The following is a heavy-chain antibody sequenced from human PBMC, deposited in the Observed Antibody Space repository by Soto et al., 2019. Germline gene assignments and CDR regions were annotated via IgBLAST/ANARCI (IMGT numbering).Heavy chain of an antibody. V-gene: IGHV4-39*01. CDR1: GGSISSSSYY. CDR3: ARHNAAVATLAYYYYYMDV. J-gene: IGHJ6*03. D-gene: IGHD5-12*01. Sequence: PSETLSLTCTVSGGSISSSSYYGGWIRQPPGKGLEWIGSIYYSGSTYYNPSLKSRVTISVDTSKNQFSLKLSSVTAADTAVYYCARHNAAVATLAYYYYYMDVWGKGTTVTVSS. CDR2: IYYSGST.